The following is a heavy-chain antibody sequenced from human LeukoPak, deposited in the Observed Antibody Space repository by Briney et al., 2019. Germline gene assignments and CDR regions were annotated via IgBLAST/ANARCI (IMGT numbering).Heavy chain of an antibody. CDR3: ARGGGPWQPEDY. D-gene: IGHD3-16*01. Sequence: PGGSLRLSCAASGFTFSSYSMNWVRQAPGKGLEWVSSISSSSSYIYYADSVKGRFTISRDNAKNSLYLQMNSLRAEDTAVYYCARGGGPWQPEDYWGQGTLVTVSS. CDR1: GFTFSSYS. V-gene: IGHV3-21*01. J-gene: IGHJ4*02. CDR2: ISSSSSYI.